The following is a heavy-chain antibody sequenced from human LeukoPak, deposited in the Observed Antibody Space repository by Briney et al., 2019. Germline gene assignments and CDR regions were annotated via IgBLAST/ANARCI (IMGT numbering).Heavy chain of an antibody. J-gene: IGHJ4*02. V-gene: IGHV1-18*01. Sequence: GGSLRLSCAASGFTFTSYGISWVRQAPGQGLEWMGWISAYNGNTNYAQKLQGRVTMTTDTSTSTAYMELRSLRSDDTAVYYCARGYSYGYRDYWGQGTLVTVSS. CDR2: ISAYNGNT. CDR3: ARGYSYGYRDY. D-gene: IGHD5-18*01. CDR1: GFTFTSYG.